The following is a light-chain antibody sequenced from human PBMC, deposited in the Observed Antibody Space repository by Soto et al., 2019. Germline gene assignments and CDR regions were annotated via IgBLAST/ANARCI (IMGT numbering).Light chain of an antibody. J-gene: IGLJ2*01. CDR1: SRDVGGYNY. V-gene: IGLV2-8*01. CDR2: DVT. CDR3: SSYAGSNNYVV. Sequence: QSALTQPPSASGSPGQSVTFSCTGTSRDVGGYNYVSWYQQHPGKAPKLMIYDVTKRPSGVPDRFSGSKSGNTASLTVSGLQAEDEAHYYCSSYAGSNNYVVFGGGTQLTVL.